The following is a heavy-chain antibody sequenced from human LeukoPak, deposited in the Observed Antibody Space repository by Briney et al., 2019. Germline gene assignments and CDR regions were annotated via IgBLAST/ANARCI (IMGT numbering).Heavy chain of an antibody. D-gene: IGHD5-12*01. CDR3: ARGKRMVVTIDGWFDP. CDR2: INHSGST. V-gene: IGHV4-34*01. CDR1: GGSFSGYY. Sequence: PSETLSLTCAVYGGSFSGYYWSWIRQPPGKGLEWIGEINHSGSTNYNPSLKSRVTISVDTSKNQFSLKLSSVTAADTAVYYCARGKRMVVTIDGWFDPWGQGTLVTVSS. J-gene: IGHJ5*02.